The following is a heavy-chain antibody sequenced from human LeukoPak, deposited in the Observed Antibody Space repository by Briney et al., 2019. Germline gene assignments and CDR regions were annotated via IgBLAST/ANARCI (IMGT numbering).Heavy chain of an antibody. D-gene: IGHD3-10*02. CDR1: GFTFDNYG. J-gene: IGHJ6*04. V-gene: IGHV3-20*04. CDR2: INWNGGSI. CDR3: AELGITMIGGV. Sequence: AGGSLRLSCAASGFTFDNYGLSWVRHAPGKGLEWVSGINWNGGSIGYADSVEGRFAISRDNAKNSLYLQMNSLRAEDTAVYYCAELGITMIGGVWGKGTTVTISS.